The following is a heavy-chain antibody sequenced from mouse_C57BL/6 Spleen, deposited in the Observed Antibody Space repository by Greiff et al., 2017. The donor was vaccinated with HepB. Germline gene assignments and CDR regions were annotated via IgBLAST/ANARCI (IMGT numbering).Heavy chain of an antibody. D-gene: IGHD3-2*02. Sequence: VQLQQSGPELVKPGASVKISCKASGYAFSSSWMNWVKQRPGKGLEWIGRIYPGDGDTNYNGKFKGKATLTADKSSSTAYMQLSSLTSEDAAVYFCARSDSSGYGGFDYWGQGTTLTVSS. CDR1: GYAFSSSW. V-gene: IGHV1-82*01. J-gene: IGHJ2*01. CDR3: ARSDSSGYGGFDY. CDR2: IYPGDGDT.